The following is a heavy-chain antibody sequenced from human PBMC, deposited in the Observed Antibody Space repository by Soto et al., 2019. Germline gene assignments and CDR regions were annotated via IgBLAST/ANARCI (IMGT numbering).Heavy chain of an antibody. V-gene: IGHV1-2*04. CDR1: GYTFTGYY. CDR3: ARDFSSSSELVFYGMDV. D-gene: IGHD6-6*01. J-gene: IGHJ6*02. Sequence: ASVNVSCKASGYTFTGYYMHCLRQAPGQGLEWMGWINPNSGGTNYAQKFQGWVTITRDTSISTAYMELSRLRSDDTAVYYCARDFSSSSELVFYGMDVWGQGTTVTVSS. CDR2: INPNSGGT.